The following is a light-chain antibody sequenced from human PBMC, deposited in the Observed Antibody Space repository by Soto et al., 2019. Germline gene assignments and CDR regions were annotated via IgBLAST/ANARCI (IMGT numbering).Light chain of an antibody. Sequence: DIQMTQSPSSLSASVGDRVTITCRASQGISNYLAWYQQKPGKAPKLLIYDASNLESGVPSRFSGSGSGTEFTLTISSLQPDDFATYYCHHYNTYSTFGQGTTVDIK. V-gene: IGKV1-5*01. J-gene: IGKJ1*01. CDR3: HHYNTYST. CDR2: DAS. CDR1: QGISNY.